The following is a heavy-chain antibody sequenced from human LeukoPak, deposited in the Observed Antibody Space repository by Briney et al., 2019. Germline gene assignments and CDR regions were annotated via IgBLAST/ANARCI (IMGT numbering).Heavy chain of an antibody. V-gene: IGHV3-23*01. J-gene: IGHJ4*02. CDR1: GFTFSTYA. D-gene: IGHD4-17*01. CDR3: AKERQTGDYFTSDF. Sequence: GGSLRLSCAASGFTFSTYAMNWVRQAPGKGLEWVSAINGRGDSTFYADSVKGQFTISRDNSKSTVYLQMNSLRADDTAVYYCAKERQTGDYFTSDFWGQGTLVTVSS. CDR2: INGRGDST.